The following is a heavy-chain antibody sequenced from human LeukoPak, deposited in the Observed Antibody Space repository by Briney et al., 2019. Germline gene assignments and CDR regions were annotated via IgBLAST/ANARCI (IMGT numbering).Heavy chain of an antibody. D-gene: IGHD3-22*01. V-gene: IGHV1-46*01. CDR1: GYTFTSYY. Sequence: ASVKVSCKASGYTFTSYYMHWVRQAPGQGLEWMGIINPSGGSTSYAQKFQGRVTMTRDMSTSTVYMELSSLRSEDTAVYYCTTYYYDSSGYYEVDYWGQGTLVTVSS. J-gene: IGHJ4*02. CDR3: TTYYYDSSGYYEVDY. CDR2: INPSGGST.